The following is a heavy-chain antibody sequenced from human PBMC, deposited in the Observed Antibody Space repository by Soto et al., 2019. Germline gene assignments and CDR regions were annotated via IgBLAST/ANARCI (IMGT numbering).Heavy chain of an antibody. CDR2: VYYSGST. CDR3: ARQTDSYYTFDAFDI. CDR1: GGSISSSSYY. V-gene: IGHV4-39*01. Sequence: SETLSLTCTVSGGSISSSSYYWDWNRQPPGKGLEWIGNVYYSGSTNYNPSLESRVTISVDTSKNQFSLKLSSVTAADTAVYYCARQTDSYYTFDAFDIWGQGTMVTVSS. J-gene: IGHJ3*02. D-gene: IGHD3-22*01.